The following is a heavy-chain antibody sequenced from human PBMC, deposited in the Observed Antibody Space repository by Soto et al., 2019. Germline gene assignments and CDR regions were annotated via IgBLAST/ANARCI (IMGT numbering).Heavy chain of an antibody. CDR2: INHSGST. D-gene: IGHD3-22*01. Sequence: QVQLQQWGAGLLKPSETLSLTCAVYGGSFSGYYWSWIRQPPGKRLEWIGEINHSGSTNYNPSLKSRVTISIDKSKTQFSLKVISVTAADTAVYFCARGGSSGYVHWGQGTLVTVSS. CDR3: ARGGSSGYVH. J-gene: IGHJ5*02. CDR1: GGSFSGYY. V-gene: IGHV4-34*01.